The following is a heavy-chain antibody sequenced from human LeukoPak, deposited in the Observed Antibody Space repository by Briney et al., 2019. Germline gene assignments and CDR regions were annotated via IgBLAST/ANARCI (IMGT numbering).Heavy chain of an antibody. D-gene: IGHD4-17*01. CDR1: GFTFSSYG. Sequence: GGSLRLSCAASGFTFSSYGMHWVRQAPGKGLEWVAVISYDGSNKYCADSVKGRFTISRDNSKNTLYLQMNSLRAEDTAVYYCAKDASDYGDYYYGMDVWGQGTTVTVSS. V-gene: IGHV3-30*18. CDR2: ISYDGSNK. CDR3: AKDASDYGDYYYGMDV. J-gene: IGHJ6*02.